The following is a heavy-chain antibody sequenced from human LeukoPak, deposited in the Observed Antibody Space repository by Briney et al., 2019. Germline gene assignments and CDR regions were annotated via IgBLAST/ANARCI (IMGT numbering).Heavy chain of an antibody. Sequence: GRSLRLSCAASGFTFDDYAMHWVRQAPGKGLEWVSGISWNSGSIGYADSVKGRFTISRDNAKNSLYLQMNSLRAEDTALYYCEKDIYIYGLKAFDIWGQGKMFTVSS. CDR3: EKDIYIYGLKAFDI. V-gene: IGHV3-9*01. D-gene: IGHD5-18*01. CDR2: ISWNSGSI. J-gene: IGHJ3*02. CDR1: GFTFDDYA.